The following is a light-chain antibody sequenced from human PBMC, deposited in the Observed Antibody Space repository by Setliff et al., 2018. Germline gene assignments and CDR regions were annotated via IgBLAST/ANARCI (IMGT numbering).Light chain of an antibody. CDR1: SSDIGGDNY. CDR3: SSFTTSATVV. Sequence: QSALTQPASISGSLGQSITISCTGTSSDIGGDNYVSWYQQLPGKAPQLIIFDASSRPSGVSHRFSGSKSGYTASLTISGLQAGDEADYYCSSFTTSATVVFGPGTKVTVL. CDR2: DAS. V-gene: IGLV2-14*03. J-gene: IGLJ1*01.